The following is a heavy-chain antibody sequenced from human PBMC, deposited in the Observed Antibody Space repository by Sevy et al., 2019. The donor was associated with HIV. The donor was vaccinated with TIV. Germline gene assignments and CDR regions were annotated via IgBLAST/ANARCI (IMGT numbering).Heavy chain of an antibody. Sequence: SETLSLTCTVSGGSISSYYWSWIRQPAGKGLEWIGRIYPSGITNYNPSLKSRVTMSVDTSKNQFSLNLSSVTAADTAVYYCARGWCRSASCHYDYWGQGTLVTVSS. V-gene: IGHV4-4*07. CDR2: IYPSGIT. CDR3: ARGWCRSASCHYDY. J-gene: IGHJ4*02. D-gene: IGHD2-2*01. CDR1: GGSISSYY.